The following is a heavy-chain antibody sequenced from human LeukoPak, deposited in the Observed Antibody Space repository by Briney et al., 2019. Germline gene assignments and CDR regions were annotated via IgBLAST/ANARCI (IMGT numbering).Heavy chain of an antibody. J-gene: IGHJ5*02. D-gene: IGHD3-22*01. CDR1: GYTFTGYY. CDR3: ARGYYYDSSGYFPT. Sequence: ASVKVSCKASGYTFTGYYMHWVRQAPGQGLEWMGWIIPIFGTANYAQKFQGRVTITADESTSTAYMELSSLRSEDTAVYYCARGYYYDSSGYFPTWSQGTLVTVSS. CDR2: IIPIFGTA. V-gene: IGHV1-69*13.